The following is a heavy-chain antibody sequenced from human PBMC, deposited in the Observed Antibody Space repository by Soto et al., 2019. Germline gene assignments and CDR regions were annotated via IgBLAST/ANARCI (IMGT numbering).Heavy chain of an antibody. J-gene: IGHJ4*02. D-gene: IGHD2-15*01. CDR3: THRLVGSGQGY. CDR2: IHWNDDN. V-gene: IGHV2-5*01. CDR1: GFSLTTGRVG. Sequence: QITLEETGPTLVKPTQTLTLTCTFSGFSLTTGRVGVGWIRQPPGKALEWLAVIHWNDDNHYSPSLKSRLTITKDTYKNQVVLTLTNMDPGDTATYYCTHRLVGSGQGYWGQGTLVTVSS.